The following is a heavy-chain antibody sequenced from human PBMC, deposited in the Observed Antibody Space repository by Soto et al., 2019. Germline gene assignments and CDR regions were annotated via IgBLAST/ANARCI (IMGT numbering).Heavy chain of an antibody. D-gene: IGHD3-9*01. CDR1: GGSISSSNW. CDR2: IYHSGST. V-gene: IGHV4-4*02. CDR3: ARGGRDFDWSNWFDP. Sequence: QVQLQESGPGLVKPSGTLSLTCAVSGGSISSSNWWSWVRQPPGKGLEWIGEIYHSGSTNYNPSLVSRVTISVDKSKNQFSLTLSSVTAADTAVYYCARGGRDFDWSNWFDPWGQGTLVTVSS. J-gene: IGHJ5*02.